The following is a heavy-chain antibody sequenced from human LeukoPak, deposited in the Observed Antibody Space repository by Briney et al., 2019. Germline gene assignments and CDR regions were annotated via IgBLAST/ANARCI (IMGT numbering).Heavy chain of an antibody. D-gene: IGHD2-2*02. CDR1: GGSFSGYY. CDR3: ARGSCSSTSCYTRGLDY. CDR2: INHSGST. J-gene: IGHJ4*02. V-gene: IGHV4-34*01. Sequence: SETLSLTCAVYGGSFSGYYWSWIRQPPGKGLEWIGEINHSGSTNYNPSLKSRVTISVDTSKNQFSLKLSSVTAADTAVHYCARGSCSSTSCYTRGLDYWGQGTLVTVSS.